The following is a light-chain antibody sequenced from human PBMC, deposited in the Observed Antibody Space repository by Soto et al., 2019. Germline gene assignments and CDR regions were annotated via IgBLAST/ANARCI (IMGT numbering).Light chain of an antibody. CDR3: TAYSGTTRVL. V-gene: IGLV2-14*01. CDR2: GVS. CDR1: SSDVGSYNY. J-gene: IGLJ2*01. Sequence: QSALTQPASVSGSPGQSVTISCTGTSSDVGSYNYVSWYQQHPAKAPKLLIYGVSIRPSGVSNRFSGSKSGNTASLTISGLQAQDEADYYCTAYSGTTRVLFGGGTKVTGL.